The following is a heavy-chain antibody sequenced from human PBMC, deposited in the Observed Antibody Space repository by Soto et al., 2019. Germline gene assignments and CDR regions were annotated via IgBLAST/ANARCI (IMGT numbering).Heavy chain of an antibody. CDR1: GFTA. Sequence: CGSLRLSCAASGFTAMSWVRQAPGKGLEWVSVISGSGGSTYYADSVKGRFTISRDNSKNTLYLQMNSLRAEDTAVYYCAKLSSGWFGPFDYWGQGTLVKVSS. V-gene: IGHV3-23*01. CDR3: AKLSSGWFGPFDY. D-gene: IGHD6-19*01. CDR2: ISGSGGST. J-gene: IGHJ4*02.